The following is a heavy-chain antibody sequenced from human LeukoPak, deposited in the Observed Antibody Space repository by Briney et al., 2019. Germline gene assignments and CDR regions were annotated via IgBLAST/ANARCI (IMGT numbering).Heavy chain of an antibody. CDR3: ARQTQWQQPYFYHYRDL. CDR2: INHSGST. J-gene: IGHJ6*03. Sequence: SETLSLTCAASGGSFSGYYLRWIRQPPGKGLEWIAEINHSGSTNYNPDLKSRGIISVDTSINHFSFTLIYMTTADTAVYYCARQTQWQQPYFYHYRDLGGKGTRVT. V-gene: IGHV4-34*01. CDR1: GGSFSGYY. D-gene: IGHD6-19*01.